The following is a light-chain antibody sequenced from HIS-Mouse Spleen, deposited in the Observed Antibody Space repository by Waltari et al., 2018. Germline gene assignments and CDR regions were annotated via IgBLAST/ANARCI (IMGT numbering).Light chain of an antibody. V-gene: IGKV3-11*01. CDR1: QSVSSY. CDR2: DAS. CDR3: QQRSNWPPLT. Sequence: EIVFTQSPATLSLSPGERATRSCRASQSVSSYLAWYQQNPGQAPRLLIYDASNRSTGIPARFSGSGSGTDFTLTISSLEPEDFAVYYCQQRSNWPPLTFGGGTKVEIK. J-gene: IGKJ4*01.